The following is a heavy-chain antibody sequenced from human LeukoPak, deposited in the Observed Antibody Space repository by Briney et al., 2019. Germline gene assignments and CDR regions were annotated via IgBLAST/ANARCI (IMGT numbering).Heavy chain of an antibody. CDR1: GFTFSNAW. V-gene: IGHV3-66*01. CDR3: AREYDSSSFQH. Sequence: GGSLRLSCAASGFTFSNAWMSWVRQAPGKGLEWVSVIYSGGSTYYADSVKGRFTISRDNSKNTLYLQMNSLRAEDTAVYYCAREYDSSSFQHWGQGTLVTVSS. J-gene: IGHJ1*01. D-gene: IGHD3-22*01. CDR2: IYSGGST.